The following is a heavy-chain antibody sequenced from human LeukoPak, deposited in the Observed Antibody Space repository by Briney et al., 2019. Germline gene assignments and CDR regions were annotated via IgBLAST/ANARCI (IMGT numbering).Heavy chain of an antibody. Sequence: PSETLSLTCTVSGGSINSYYWNWIRQPAGKGLEWIGLIYTSGGTKYTPSLKSGVSMSVDTSKNQFSMKQSTVTAAGTAVYYCAREGHSSSWDENAFDIWGQGTMVTVSS. D-gene: IGHD6-13*01. V-gene: IGHV4-4*07. CDR3: AREGHSSSWDENAFDI. J-gene: IGHJ3*02. CDR1: GGSINSYY. CDR2: IYTSGGT.